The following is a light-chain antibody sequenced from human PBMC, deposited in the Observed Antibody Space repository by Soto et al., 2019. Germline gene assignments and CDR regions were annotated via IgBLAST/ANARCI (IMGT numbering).Light chain of an antibody. J-gene: IGKJ5*01. Sequence: EILLTQAPSSRSLTPRGQATLPCRASQSVSSYLAWYQQKPGQAPRLLIYDASNRATGIPARFSGSGSGTDFTLTISSLEPEDFAVYYCQQRSNWPITFGQGTRLEIK. CDR2: DAS. V-gene: IGKV3-11*01. CDR3: QQRSNWPIT. CDR1: QSVSSY.